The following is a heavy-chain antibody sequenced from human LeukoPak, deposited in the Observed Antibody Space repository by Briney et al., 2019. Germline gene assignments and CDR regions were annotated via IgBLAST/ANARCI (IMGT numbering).Heavy chain of an antibody. CDR3: AKDRVTFGGLRYFDY. CDR2: ITAGGHTI. D-gene: IGHD3-16*01. Sequence: GGSLRLSCAASGFTFSDYYVTWIRQAPGKGLEWVSYITAGGHTIDYAGSVKGRFTISRDNAKNSLYLQMNSLRAEDTAVYYCAKDRVTFGGLRYFDYWGQGTLVTVSS. V-gene: IGHV3-11*01. CDR1: GFTFSDYY. J-gene: IGHJ4*02.